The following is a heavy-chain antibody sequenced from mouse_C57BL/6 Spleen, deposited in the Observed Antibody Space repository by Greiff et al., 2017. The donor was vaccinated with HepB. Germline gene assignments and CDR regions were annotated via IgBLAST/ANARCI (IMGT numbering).Heavy chain of an antibody. Sequence: EVQVVESEGGLVQPGSSMKLSCTASGFTFSDYYMAWVRQVPEKGLEWVANINYDGSSTYYLDSLKSRFIISRDNAKNILYLQMSSLKSEDTATYYCARGGGGWYFDVWGTGTTVTVSS. CDR1: GFTFSDYY. J-gene: IGHJ1*03. V-gene: IGHV5-16*01. CDR3: ARGGGGWYFDV. CDR2: INYDGSST.